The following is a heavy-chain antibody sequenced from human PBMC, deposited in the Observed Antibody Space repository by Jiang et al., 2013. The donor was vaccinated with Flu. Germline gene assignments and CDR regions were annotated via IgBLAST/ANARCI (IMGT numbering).Heavy chain of an antibody. D-gene: IGHD3-10*01. CDR1: GYTFTSYA. J-gene: IGHJ3*02. Sequence: QSGSELKKPGASVKVSCKASGYTFTSYAMNWVRQAPGQGLEWMGWINTNTGNPTYAQGFTGRFVFSLDTSVSTAYLQISSLKAEDTAVYYCARKDSSITMVRGVNAFDIWAKGQWSPSLQ. V-gene: IGHV7-4-1*02. CDR2: INTNTGNP. CDR3: ARKDSSITMVRGVNAFDI.